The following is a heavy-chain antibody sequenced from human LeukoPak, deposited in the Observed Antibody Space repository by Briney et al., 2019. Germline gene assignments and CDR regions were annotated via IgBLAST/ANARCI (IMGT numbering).Heavy chain of an antibody. D-gene: IGHD5-24*01. CDR2: INPNSGAT. Sequence: ASVKVSCKASGYTFTGYSMHWVRQAPGQGLEWMGRINPNSGATSYAQRFQGRVTMTRDTSISTVYMELNRLRSDDTAVYYCARELPFDYWGQGTLVSVSS. CDR3: ARELPFDY. CDR1: GYTFTGYS. V-gene: IGHV1-2*06. J-gene: IGHJ4*02.